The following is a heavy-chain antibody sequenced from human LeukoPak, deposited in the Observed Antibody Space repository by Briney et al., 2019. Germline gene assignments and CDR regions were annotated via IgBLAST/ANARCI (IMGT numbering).Heavy chain of an antibody. J-gene: IGHJ4*02. Sequence: SETLSLTCAVSGYSISSGYYWGWIRQPPGKGLDWIGSIYHTGSTFYNPSLKSRVTISLDMSKNQFSLNLSSLTAADTAIYCCAGSSTSYDYWGQWTLVTVSS. CDR2: IYHTGST. D-gene: IGHD2-2*01. CDR1: GYSISSGYY. V-gene: IGHV4-38-2*01. CDR3: AGSSTSYDY.